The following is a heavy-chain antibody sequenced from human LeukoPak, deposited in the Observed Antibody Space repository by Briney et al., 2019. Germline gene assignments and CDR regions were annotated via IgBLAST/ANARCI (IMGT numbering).Heavy chain of an antibody. Sequence: GGSLRLSCAASGFTFNNYAMSWVRQAPGKGLEWVSVISGSGGNTYYADSVKGRFTISRDNSKNTLYLQMNSLRAEDTAVYYCAKIEVYSGTYRGFFESWGQGTLVTVSS. CDR3: AKIEVYSGTYRGFFES. V-gene: IGHV3-23*01. CDR1: GFTFNNYA. CDR2: ISGSGGNT. J-gene: IGHJ4*02. D-gene: IGHD1-26*01.